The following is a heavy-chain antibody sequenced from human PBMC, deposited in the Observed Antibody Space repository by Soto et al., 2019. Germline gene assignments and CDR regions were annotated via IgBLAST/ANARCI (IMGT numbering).Heavy chain of an antibody. Sequence: ASETLSLTCTVSGGSISSSSYYWGWIRQPPGKGLEWIGSIFYSGSTYYNPSLKSRVTISVDTSKNQFSLKLSSVTASDTAVYYCARQDSSSWYWVYGMDVWGQGTTVTVSS. J-gene: IGHJ6*02. CDR1: GGSISSSSYY. CDR3: ARQDSSSWYWVYGMDV. V-gene: IGHV4-39*01. CDR2: IFYSGST. D-gene: IGHD6-13*01.